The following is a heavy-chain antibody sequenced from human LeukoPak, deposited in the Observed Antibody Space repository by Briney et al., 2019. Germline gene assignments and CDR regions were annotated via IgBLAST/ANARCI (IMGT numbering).Heavy chain of an antibody. J-gene: IGHJ4*02. CDR1: GFSFNRSS. Sequence: PGGSLRLSCAASGFSFNRSSMGWVRQAPGKGLEWVSSITASSSYIYYADSVKGRFTISRDNVEKSVYLQMNSLRAEDTAVYYCAREYYYDEDAGNYWGQGTLVTVSS. V-gene: IGHV3-21*01. D-gene: IGHD3-22*01. CDR3: AREYYYDEDAGNY. CDR2: ITASSSYI.